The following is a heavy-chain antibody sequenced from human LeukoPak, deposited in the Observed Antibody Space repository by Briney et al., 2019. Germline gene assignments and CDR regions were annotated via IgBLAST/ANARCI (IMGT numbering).Heavy chain of an antibody. J-gene: IGHJ4*02. CDR2: ISPTGSTT. V-gene: IGHV3-74*01. D-gene: IGHD2/OR15-2a*01. CDR1: GFSFSGHW. CDR3: ARGPNSNXSGLDF. Sequence: GGSLRLSCTASGFSFSGHWMHWARQLPGKGLVWVSRISPTGSTTSYADSVKGRFTVSRDNAKNTLYLQVNNLRAEDTAVYYCARGPNSNXSGLDFWXQGTLLTVSS.